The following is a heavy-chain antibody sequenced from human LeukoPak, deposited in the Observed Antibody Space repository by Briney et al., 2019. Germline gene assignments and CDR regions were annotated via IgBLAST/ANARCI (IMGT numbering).Heavy chain of an antibody. Sequence: SETLSLTCTVSGYSISSGYYWGWIRQPPGKGLEWIGSIYHSGSTYYNPSLKSRVTISVDTSKNQFSLKLSSVTAADTAVYYCARGHSGYDFGYWGQGTLVTVSS. CDR1: GYSISSGYY. J-gene: IGHJ4*02. V-gene: IGHV4-38-2*02. D-gene: IGHD5-12*01. CDR3: ARGHSGYDFGY. CDR2: IYHSGST.